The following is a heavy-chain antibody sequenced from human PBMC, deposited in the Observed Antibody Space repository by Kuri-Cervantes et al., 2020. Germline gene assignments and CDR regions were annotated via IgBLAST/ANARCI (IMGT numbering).Heavy chain of an antibody. CDR2: IYHSGST. CDR3: ARRVPAAIGYYYYYMDV. D-gene: IGHD2-2*02. J-gene: IGHJ6*03. Sequence: SETLSLTCAVPGGSISSSNWWSWVRQPPGKGLEWIGEIYHSGSTYYNPSLKSRVTISVDTSKNQFSLKLSSVTAADTAVYYCARRVPAAIGYYYYYMDVWGKGTTVTVSS. V-gene: IGHV4-4*02. CDR1: GGSISSSNW.